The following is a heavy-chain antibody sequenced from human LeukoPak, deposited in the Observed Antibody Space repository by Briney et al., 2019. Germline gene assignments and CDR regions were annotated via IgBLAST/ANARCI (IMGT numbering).Heavy chain of an antibody. J-gene: IGHJ4*02. CDR3: ARVKQLWKQRYFDY. CDR2: ISSSSSYI. Sequence: GGSLRLSCAASGFTFSSYSMNWVRQAPGKGLEWVSYISSSSSYIYYTESVKGRFNISRDNDKNSVYLQMNSLRAEDTAVYYCARVKQLWKQRYFDYWGQGTLVTVSS. D-gene: IGHD6-6*01. CDR1: GFTFSSYS. V-gene: IGHV3-21*01.